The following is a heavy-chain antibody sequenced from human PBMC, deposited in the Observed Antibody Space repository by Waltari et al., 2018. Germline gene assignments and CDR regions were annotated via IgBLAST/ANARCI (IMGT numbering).Heavy chain of an antibody. CDR1: GGSISSYY. J-gene: IGHJ4*02. CDR3: ARFDYGGILFDY. V-gene: IGHV4-59*01. Sequence: QVQLQESGPGLVKPSETLSLTCTVSGGSISSYYWSWIRQPPGKGLEWIGYIYYSGSTNYNPSLKSRVTISVDTSKNQFSLKLSSVTAADTAVYYCARFDYGGILFDYWGQGTLVTVSS. D-gene: IGHD4-17*01. CDR2: IYYSGST.